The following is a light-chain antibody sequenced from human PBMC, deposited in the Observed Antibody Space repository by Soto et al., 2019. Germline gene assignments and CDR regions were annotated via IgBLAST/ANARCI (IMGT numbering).Light chain of an antibody. CDR2: DAS. J-gene: IGKJ5*01. V-gene: IGKV1-33*01. CDR3: QQYDNLLPIT. Sequence: IHMTQSPSSLSASVGDRVPITCQASQDIAKNLNWYQQKPGKAPKLLIYDASSLQTGVPSRFRGSGSATHFTFTISSLQSEDIAPYYCQQYDNLLPITFGQGTRLEIK. CDR1: QDIAKN.